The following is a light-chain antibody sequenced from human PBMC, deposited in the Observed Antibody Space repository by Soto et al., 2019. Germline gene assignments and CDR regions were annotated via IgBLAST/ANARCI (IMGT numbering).Light chain of an antibody. CDR2: GDN. Sequence: QSVLTQPPSASGTPGRRVSISCSGSSSNIGSHPVNWYQQLPGTAPTLLLYGDNQRPSGVPDRFSGSKSGTSASLAISGLRSEDEAHYYCASWDNSLNGLYVFGTGTKGTVL. J-gene: IGLJ1*01. CDR3: ASWDNSLNGLYV. V-gene: IGLV1-44*01. CDR1: SSNIGSHP.